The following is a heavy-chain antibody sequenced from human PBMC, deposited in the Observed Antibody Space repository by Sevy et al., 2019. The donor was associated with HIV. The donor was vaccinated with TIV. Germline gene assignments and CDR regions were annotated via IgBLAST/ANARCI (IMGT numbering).Heavy chain of an antibody. CDR3: ADTGVNGY. Sequence: GGSLRLSCAASGFTFSSYSMNWVRQAPGKGVEWVSSISSSSSYRYYADSVKGRFTISRDNAKNSLYLQMNSLRAEDTAVYYCADTGVNGYWGQGTLVTVSS. V-gene: IGHV3-21*01. D-gene: IGHD7-27*01. J-gene: IGHJ4*02. CDR1: GFTFSSYS. CDR2: ISSSSSYR.